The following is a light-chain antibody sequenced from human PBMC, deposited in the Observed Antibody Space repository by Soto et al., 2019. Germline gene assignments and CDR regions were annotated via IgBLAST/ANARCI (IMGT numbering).Light chain of an antibody. V-gene: IGKV3-20*01. J-gene: IGKJ2*01. Sequence: EIVLTQSPGTLSLSPGERATLSCRASQSVSSSSYLAWYQQKPGQAPRLLIYGASSRATGIPDRFSSSGSATDFTLTISRLEPEDFAVYYCRQYGSSPSYTFGQGTKLEIK. CDR1: QSVSSSSY. CDR2: GAS. CDR3: RQYGSSPSYT.